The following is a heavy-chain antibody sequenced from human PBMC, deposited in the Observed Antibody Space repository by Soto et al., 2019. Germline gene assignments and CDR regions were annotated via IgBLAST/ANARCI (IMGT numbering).Heavy chain of an antibody. CDR3: AFGNLSYYFDY. V-gene: IGHV3-33*01. J-gene: IGHJ4*02. Sequence: GGSLRLSCVASGFTFSGFGMHWVRQAPGKGLEWVAIIWYDGCDKYYADSVKVRFTISRDNSKNTLYLQMNSLRAEDTAVYHCAFGNLSYYFDYWGQGTPVTVSS. D-gene: IGHD3-16*01. CDR1: GFTFSGFG. CDR2: IWYDGCDK.